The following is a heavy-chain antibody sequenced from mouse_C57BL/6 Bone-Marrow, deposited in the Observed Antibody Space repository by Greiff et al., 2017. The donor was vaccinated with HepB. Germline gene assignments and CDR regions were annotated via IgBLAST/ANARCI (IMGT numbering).Heavy chain of an antibody. Sequence: QVHVKQPGAELVKPGASVKMSCKASGYTFTSYWITWVKQRPGQGLEWIGDIYPGSGSTNYNEKFKSKATLTVDTSSSTAYMQLSSLTSEDSAVYYCARHYYSNYVGWFAYWGQGTLVTVSA. CDR2: IYPGSGST. D-gene: IGHD2-5*01. V-gene: IGHV1-55*01. J-gene: IGHJ3*01. CDR3: ARHYYSNYVGWFAY. CDR1: GYTFTSYW.